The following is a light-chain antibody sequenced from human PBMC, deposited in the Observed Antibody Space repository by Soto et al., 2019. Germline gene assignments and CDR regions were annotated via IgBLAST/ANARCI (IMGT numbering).Light chain of an antibody. V-gene: IGKV1-5*03. CDR1: QSISSW. CDR3: QHRLTPPPG. CDR2: TSY. J-gene: IGKJ1*01. Sequence: DIQMTQSPSSLSASVGYRVTITCRASQSISSWLALYLQKPGTAPKLLIYTSYSLESGVPTRCSGRAAGKEFTLTISDLDQADFRHYYRQHRLTPPPGFGQGTKVDIK.